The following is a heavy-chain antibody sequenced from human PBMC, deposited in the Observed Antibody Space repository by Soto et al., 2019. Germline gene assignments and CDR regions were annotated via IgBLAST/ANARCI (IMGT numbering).Heavy chain of an antibody. CDR2: ISSSGSTI. D-gene: IGHD2-21*01. CDR1: GFTFSDYY. Sequence: PGGSLRLSCAASGFTFSDYYMSWIRQAPGKGLEWVSYISSSGSTIYYADSVKGRFTISRDNAKNSLYLQMNSLRAEDTAVYYCAREEVVNDYYGMDVWGQGTTVTVSS. J-gene: IGHJ6*02. V-gene: IGHV3-11*01. CDR3: AREEVVNDYYGMDV.